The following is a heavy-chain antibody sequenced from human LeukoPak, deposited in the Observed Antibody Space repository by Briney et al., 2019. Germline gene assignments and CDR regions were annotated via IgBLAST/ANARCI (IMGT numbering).Heavy chain of an antibody. Sequence: ASVKVSCKPSGYTFTDYYMHWVRQAPGQGLEWMGWINPHSGGTYYAQKFQGRVTMTRDSSTSTAYMELSNLRSDDTAVYYCARDGPSMVRAVIPFDIWGQGTMVTVSS. V-gene: IGHV1-2*02. CDR3: ARDGPSMVRAVIPFDI. CDR2: INPHSGGT. D-gene: IGHD3-10*01. CDR1: GYTFTDYY. J-gene: IGHJ3*02.